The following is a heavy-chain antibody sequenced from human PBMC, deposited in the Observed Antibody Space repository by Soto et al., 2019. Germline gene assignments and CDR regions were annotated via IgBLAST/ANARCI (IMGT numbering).Heavy chain of an antibody. Sequence: PGWDLLLSWTTSWFPFGDYAMSWFRQAPGKGVEWVVFIRSKTYGGTTEYGASLKGRFTISRDDSKSIAYLQVNSLKTEDTAVKYCDREANYEDSSGYYLLPSSEDWCQGPVVT. J-gene: IGHJ4*02. CDR2: IRSKTYGGTT. CDR1: WFPFGDYA. CDR3: DREANYEDSSGYYLLPSSED. D-gene: IGHD3-22*01. V-gene: IGHV3-49*03.